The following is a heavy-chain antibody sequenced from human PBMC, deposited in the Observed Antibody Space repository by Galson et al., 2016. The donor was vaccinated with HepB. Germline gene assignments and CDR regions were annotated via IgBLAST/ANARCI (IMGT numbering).Heavy chain of an antibody. J-gene: IGHJ5*02. CDR2: FHSSGNT. CDR1: GGSISSSSYY. V-gene: IGHV4-39*02. D-gene: IGHD4/OR15-4a*01. Sequence: SETLSLTCTISGGSISSSSYYWIWIRHSPGKGLEWVGSFHSSGNTYYNPSLKSRVTISADMSNTHFSLRLTSVTAADTAVYYCARDLNPSVLAGVWLDPWGPGTLVTVSS. CDR3: ARDLNPSVLAGVWLDP.